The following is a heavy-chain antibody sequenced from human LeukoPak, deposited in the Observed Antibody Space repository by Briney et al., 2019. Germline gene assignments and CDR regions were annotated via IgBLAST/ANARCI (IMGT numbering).Heavy chain of an antibody. J-gene: IGHJ4*02. CDR3: ARGRQFRGREYYFDS. V-gene: IGHV4-34*01. D-gene: IGHD2/OR15-2a*01. CDR2: IIHNGVT. Sequence: SETLSLTCGVSGGSFYGYYWSWIRQTPGKGLEWIGEIIHNGVTNYNPSLKSRVTIEVDTSKNHFSLNLRSVTAADTAMYYCARGRQFRGREYYFDSWGQGTLVTVSS. CDR1: GGSFYGYY.